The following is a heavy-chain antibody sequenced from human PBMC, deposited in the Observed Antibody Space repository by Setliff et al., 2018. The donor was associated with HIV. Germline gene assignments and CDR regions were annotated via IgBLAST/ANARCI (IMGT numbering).Heavy chain of an antibody. V-gene: IGHV4-34*01. CDR2: INHGGTT. J-gene: IGHJ6*03. Sequence: SETLSLTCAVYGESFSGHYWSWIRQPPGKGLEWIGEINHGGTTNYNPSLKSRLTLSVDTSKNQLSLKLTSVTAADSGVFYCARGRRGGTRGYFYYMDVWGRGTTVTSP. CDR3: ARGRRGGTRGYFYYMDV. D-gene: IGHD2-15*01. CDR1: GESFSGHY.